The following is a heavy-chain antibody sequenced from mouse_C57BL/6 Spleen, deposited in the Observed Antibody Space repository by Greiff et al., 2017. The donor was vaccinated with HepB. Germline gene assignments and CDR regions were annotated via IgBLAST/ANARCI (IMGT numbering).Heavy chain of an antibody. J-gene: IGHJ2*01. CDR2: IRNKANNHAT. D-gene: IGHD1-1*01. CDR1: GFTFSDAW. V-gene: IGHV6-6*01. CDR3: TRAYYYGSRYYFDY. Sequence: EVKLMESGGGLVQPGGSMKLSCAASGFTFSDAWMDWVRQSPEKGLEWVAEIRNKANNHATYYAESVKGRFTISRDDSKSSVYLQMNSLRAEDTGIYYCTRAYYYGSRYYFDYWGQGTTLTVSS.